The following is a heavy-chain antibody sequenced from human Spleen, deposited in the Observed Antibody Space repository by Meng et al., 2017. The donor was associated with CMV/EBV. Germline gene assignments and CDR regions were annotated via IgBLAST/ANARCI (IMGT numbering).Heavy chain of an antibody. CDR2: ISSSGSTI. CDR3: AKEAIGGFDP. D-gene: IGHD5-24*01. Sequence: GGSLRLSCAASGFTFSSYEMSWVRQAPGKGLEWVSYISSSGSTIYYADSVKGRFTISRDNAKNSLYLQMNSLRTEDTALYYCAKEAIGGFDPWGLGALVTVSS. CDR1: GFTFSSYE. V-gene: IGHV3-48*03. J-gene: IGHJ5*02.